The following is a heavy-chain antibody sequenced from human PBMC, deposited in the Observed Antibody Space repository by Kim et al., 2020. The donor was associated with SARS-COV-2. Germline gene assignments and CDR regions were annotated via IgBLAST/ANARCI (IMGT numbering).Heavy chain of an antibody. J-gene: IGHJ3*02. Sequence: SVKSRFTISRDNSKHTLYLQMNSRRAEDTAVYYCAITYYYDSSSRAFDIWGQGTLVTVSS. D-gene: IGHD3-22*01. CDR3: AITYYYDSSSRAFDI. V-gene: IGHV3-23*01.